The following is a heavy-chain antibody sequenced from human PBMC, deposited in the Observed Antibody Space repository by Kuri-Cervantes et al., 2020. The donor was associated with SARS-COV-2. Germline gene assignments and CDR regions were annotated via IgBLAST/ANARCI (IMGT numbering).Heavy chain of an antibody. D-gene: IGHD1-14*01. CDR2: FYTTERI. V-gene: IGHV4-61*02. CDR3: ARDPRYLARGGGFDY. J-gene: IGHJ4*02. CDR1: GASISNGSYY. Sequence: SETLSLTCTVSGASISNGSYYWSWIRQPAGKGLECIGRFYTTERINYNPSLKSRVTISVDTSKNQFSLRLTSVTAADTAVYYCARDPRYLARGGGFDYWGQGTLVTVSS.